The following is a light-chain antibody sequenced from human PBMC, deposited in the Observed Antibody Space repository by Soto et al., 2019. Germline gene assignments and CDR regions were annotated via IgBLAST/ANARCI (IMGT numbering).Light chain of an antibody. CDR3: QQGNSFPLT. V-gene: IGKV1-12*01. Sequence: DIQMTQSPSSVSASVGDRVTITYRASRDITTWLAWYQRKPGKAPKLLIYGASSLQSGVPSRFSGSGSGTDFTLSISSLQPEDSATYYCQQGNSFPLTFGGGTKVEIK. J-gene: IGKJ4*01. CDR1: RDITTW. CDR2: GAS.